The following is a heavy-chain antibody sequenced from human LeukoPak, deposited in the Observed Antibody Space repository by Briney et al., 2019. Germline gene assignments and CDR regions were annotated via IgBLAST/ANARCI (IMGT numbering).Heavy chain of an antibody. D-gene: IGHD4-17*01. CDR2: IRSKAYGGTT. J-gene: IGHJ2*01. Sequence: GRSLRLSCTASGFTFGDYAMSWVRQAPGKGLEWVGFIRSKAYGGTTEYAASVKGRFTISRDDSKSIAYLQMNSLKSEDTAVYYCTTYKVTTAFDLWGRGTLVTVSS. CDR3: TTYKVTTAFDL. V-gene: IGHV3-49*04. CDR1: GFTFGDYA.